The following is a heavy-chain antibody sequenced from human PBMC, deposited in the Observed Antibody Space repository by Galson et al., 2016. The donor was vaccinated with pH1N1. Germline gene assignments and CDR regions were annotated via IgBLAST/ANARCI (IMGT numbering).Heavy chain of an antibody. J-gene: IGHJ4*02. CDR3: ARAIAAAGSL. V-gene: IGHV3-7*04. Sequence: SLRLSCAASGFTISTYWMTWVRQAPGKGLEWVANIHQDGSKKYFVDSVKGRFTISRDNAKNSLFLQMNSLRDEDTAVYYCARAIAAAGSLWGQGTMVTVSS. CDR2: IHQDGSKK. CDR1: GFTISTYW. D-gene: IGHD6-13*01.